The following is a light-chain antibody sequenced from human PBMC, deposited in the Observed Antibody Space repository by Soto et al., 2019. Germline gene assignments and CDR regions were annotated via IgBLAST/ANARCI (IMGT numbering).Light chain of an antibody. CDR3: QQYGRSPWT. V-gene: IGKV3-20*01. J-gene: IGKJ1*01. CDR2: GAS. Sequence: EIVLTQSPGTLSLSPGERATLSCRASQSVRSSYLAWYQQKPGQAPRLLIYGASSRATGIPDRFSGSGSGTDFTLTISRLEPEDFAVYFCQQYGRSPWTFGHGTKVDIK. CDR1: QSVRSSY.